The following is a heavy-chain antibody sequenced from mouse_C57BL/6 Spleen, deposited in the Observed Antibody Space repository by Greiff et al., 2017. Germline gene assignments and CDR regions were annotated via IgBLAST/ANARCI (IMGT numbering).Heavy chain of an antibody. CDR1: GYTFTSYW. CDR2: IYPSDSET. CDR3: ARSYARAMDY. Sequence: VKLMESGAELVRPGSSVKLSCKASGYTFTSYWMDWVKQRPGQGLEWIGNIYPSDSETHYNQKFKDKATLTVDKSSSTAYMQLSSLTSEDSAVYYCARSYARAMDYWGQGTSVTVSS. D-gene: IGHD1-1*01. V-gene: IGHV1-61*01. J-gene: IGHJ4*01.